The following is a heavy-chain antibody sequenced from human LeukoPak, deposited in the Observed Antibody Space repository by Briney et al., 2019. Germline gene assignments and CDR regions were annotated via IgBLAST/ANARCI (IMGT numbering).Heavy chain of an antibody. Sequence: SETLSLTCTVSGGSISSSSYYWGWIRQPPGKGLEWIGSIYYSGSTYYDPSLKSRVTISVDTSKNQFSLKLSSVTAADTAVYYCASIAFYGSSGDFDYWGKEPRVTVSS. CDR3: ASIAFYGSSGDFDY. V-gene: IGHV4-39*01. J-gene: IGHJ4*02. CDR2: IYYSGST. D-gene: IGHD3-22*01. CDR1: GGSISSSSYY.